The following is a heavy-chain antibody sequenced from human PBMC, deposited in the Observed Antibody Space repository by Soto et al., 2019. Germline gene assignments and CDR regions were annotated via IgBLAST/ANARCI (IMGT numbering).Heavy chain of an antibody. J-gene: IGHJ6*02. CDR3: AREKGYDFWSGYPYYYYYGMDV. Sequence: NPSETLSLTCTVSGGSVSSGSYYWSWIRQPPGKGLEWIGYIYYSGSTNYNPSLKSRVTISVDTSKNQFSLKLSSVTAADTAVYYCAREKGYDFWSGYPYYYYYGMDVWGQGTTVTVSS. CDR1: GGSVSSGSYY. V-gene: IGHV4-61*01. D-gene: IGHD3-3*01. CDR2: IYYSGST.